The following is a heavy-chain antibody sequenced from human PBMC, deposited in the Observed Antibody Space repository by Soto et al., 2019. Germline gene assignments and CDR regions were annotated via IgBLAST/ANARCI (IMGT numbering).Heavy chain of an antibody. CDR1: GYRFSTYW. J-gene: IGHJ4*02. CDR2: IYPGDSDT. CDR3: ARIGGIVDTGTWIQ. Sequence: GESLKISCKASGYRFSTYWIGWVRQRPGKGPEWMAIIYPGDSDTRENPSFQGQVTISADKSSNTVHLQWRSLKASDTAIYYCARIGGIVDTGTWIQWGQGTPATVSS. D-gene: IGHD1-26*01. V-gene: IGHV5-51*01.